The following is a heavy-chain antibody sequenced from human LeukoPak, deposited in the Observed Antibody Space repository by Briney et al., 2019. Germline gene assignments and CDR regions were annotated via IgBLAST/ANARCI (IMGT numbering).Heavy chain of an antibody. Sequence: GGSLRLSCAASGFTFNTYWMTWVRQAPGKGLEWVSTISGSGGSTYYADSVKGRFTISRDNSKNTLYLQMNSLRAEDTAVYYCAKKRGSGSLYFDYWGQGTLVTVSS. J-gene: IGHJ4*02. CDR3: AKKRGSGSLYFDY. D-gene: IGHD3-10*01. V-gene: IGHV3-23*01. CDR2: ISGSGGST. CDR1: GFTFNTYW.